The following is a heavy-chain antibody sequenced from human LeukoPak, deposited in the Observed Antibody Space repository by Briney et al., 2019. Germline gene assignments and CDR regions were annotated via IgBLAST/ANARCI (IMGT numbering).Heavy chain of an antibody. CDR2: ITGSGSGA. CDR1: GSTFSSFA. V-gene: IGHV3-23*01. J-gene: IGHJ4*02. Sequence: GGSLRLSCAASGSTFSSFAINWVRQAPGKGLEWVSVITGSGSGADYADSVKGRFTISRDNSQNTVHLQMNSLRAEDTAVYYCASSGSYRFDYWGQGTLVTVSS. D-gene: IGHD1-26*01. CDR3: ASSGSYRFDY.